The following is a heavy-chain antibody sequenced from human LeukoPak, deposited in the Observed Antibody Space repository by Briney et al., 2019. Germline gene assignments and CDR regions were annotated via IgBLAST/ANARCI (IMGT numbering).Heavy chain of an antibody. Sequence: GRSLRLSCTASGFTFSSYAMHWVRQAPGKGLEWVAVISCDGSNKKHADSVKGRLTLSRENYNNTMSTQMNSERPEDTAVSYCARVGIWLGERLYCVEHCGEGALGTVS. CDR1: GFTFSSYA. CDR2: ISCDGSNK. V-gene: IGHV3-30*04. J-gene: IGHJ1*01. D-gene: IGHD3-10*01. CDR3: ARVGIWLGERLYCVEH.